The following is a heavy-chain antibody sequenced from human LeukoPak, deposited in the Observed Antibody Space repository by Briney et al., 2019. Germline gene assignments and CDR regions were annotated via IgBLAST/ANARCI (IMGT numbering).Heavy chain of an antibody. CDR3: AKATFPPYSGSYFDFDY. CDR2: INLDGSKK. D-gene: IGHD1-26*01. J-gene: IGHJ4*02. V-gene: IGHV3-7*01. CDR1: GFTFSHYW. Sequence: PGGSLRLSCATSGFTFSHYWMSWVRQAPGKGLEWVANINLDGSKKYYVDSVKGRFTISRDNAQNSLYLQMNSLRVEDTAVYYCAKATFPPYSGSYFDFDYWGQGTLVTVSS.